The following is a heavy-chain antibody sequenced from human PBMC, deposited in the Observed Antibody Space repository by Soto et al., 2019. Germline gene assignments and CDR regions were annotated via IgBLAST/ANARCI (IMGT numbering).Heavy chain of an antibody. CDR3: ARHHYDFWSGYLRWFDP. J-gene: IGHJ5*02. CDR2: IYYSGST. Sequence: SETLSLTCTVSGGSISSSSYYWGWIRQPPGKGLEWIGSIYYSGSTYYNPSLKSRVTISVDTSKNQFSLKLSSVTAAHTAVYYCARHHYDFWSGYLRWFDPWGQGTLVTVSS. D-gene: IGHD3-3*01. CDR1: GGSISSSSYY. V-gene: IGHV4-39*01.